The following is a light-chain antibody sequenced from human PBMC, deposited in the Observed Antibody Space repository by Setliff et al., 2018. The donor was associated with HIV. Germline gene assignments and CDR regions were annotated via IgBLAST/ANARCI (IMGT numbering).Light chain of an antibody. V-gene: IGLV2-18*02. CDR2: EVN. Sequence: QSVLAQPPSVSGSPGQSVTISGTGTSSDVGTYNRVAWYQQTPGTAPKLMIYEVNNRPSGVPDRFSGSSSGNTASLTISGLQAEDEADYYCSSYASTSYGSSGTYVFGTGTKVTVL. CDR1: SSDVGTYNR. J-gene: IGLJ1*01. CDR3: SSYASTSYGSSGTYV.